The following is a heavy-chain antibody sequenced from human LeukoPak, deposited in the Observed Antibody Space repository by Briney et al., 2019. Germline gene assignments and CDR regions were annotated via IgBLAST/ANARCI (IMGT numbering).Heavy chain of an antibody. CDR3: ARYGDYGDWFDR. D-gene: IGHD4-17*01. CDR2: ISSSSSYI. V-gene: IGHV3-21*01. Sequence: GGSLRLSCAASGFTFSSYSMNWVRRAPGKGLEWVSSISSSSSYIYYADSVKGRFTISRDNAKNSLYLQMNSLRAEDTAVYYCARYGDYGDWFDRWGQGTLVTVSS. J-gene: IGHJ5*02. CDR1: GFTFSSYS.